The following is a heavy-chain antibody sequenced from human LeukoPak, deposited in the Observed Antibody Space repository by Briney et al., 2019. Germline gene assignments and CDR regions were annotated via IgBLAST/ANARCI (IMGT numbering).Heavy chain of an antibody. CDR2: IDSSGSYT. Sequence: GGSLRLSCAASGFAFGNYAMGWVLHAPGKGLEWVSSIDSSGSYTPSADSVKGRFTISRDNSENTVYLQMNSLRAEDTAVYSCAKISTVTENFHHWGQGTLVTVSS. CDR1: GFAFGNYA. J-gene: IGHJ4*02. D-gene: IGHD4-17*01. V-gene: IGHV3-23*01. CDR3: AKISTVTENFHH.